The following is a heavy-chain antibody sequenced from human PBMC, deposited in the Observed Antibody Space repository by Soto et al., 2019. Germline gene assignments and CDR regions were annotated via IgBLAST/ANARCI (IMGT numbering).Heavy chain of an antibody. J-gene: IGHJ2*01. CDR1: GGSFSGYY. Sequence: QVQLQQWGAGPVRPLETLSLTCGVSGGSFSGYYWAWIRQSPGKGLEWIGEINDRGSINYNPSLKIRVSISVDTSKNHYSLNLRSVTAADTAVYYCARDSHDILTGPPWVWYFDLWGRGTLVTVSS. V-gene: IGHV4-34*01. D-gene: IGHD3-9*01. CDR3: ARDSHDILTGPPWVWYFDL. CDR2: INDRGSI.